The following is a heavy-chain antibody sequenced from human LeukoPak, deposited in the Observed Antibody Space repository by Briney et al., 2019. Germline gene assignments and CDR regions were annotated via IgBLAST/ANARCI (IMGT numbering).Heavy chain of an antibody. CDR1: GGSISSSSYY. V-gene: IGHV4-39*07. D-gene: IGHD6-13*01. Sequence: PSETLSLTCTVSGGSISSSSYYWGWIRQPPGKGLEWIGSIYYSGSTYYNPSLKSRVTISVDTSKNQFSLKLSSVTAADTAVYYCASTGYSSSWPRDYYYYMDVWGKGTTVTVSS. CDR2: IYYSGST. CDR3: ASTGYSSSWPRDYYYYMDV. J-gene: IGHJ6*03.